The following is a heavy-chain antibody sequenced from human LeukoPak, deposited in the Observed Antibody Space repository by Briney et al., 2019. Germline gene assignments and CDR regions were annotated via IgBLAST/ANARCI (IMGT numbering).Heavy chain of an antibody. D-gene: IGHD1-26*01. CDR2: ISWNRGSI. J-gene: IGHJ4*02. Sequence: PGRSLRLFCAASGFTFDDYDMHWVRQAPGEGLEWVSGISWNRGSIAYADSVKGRFTISRDNAKNSLYLHMNSLRAEDTALYYCARAGPYWELDYWGQGTLVTVSS. CDR3: ARAGPYWELDY. V-gene: IGHV3-9*01. CDR1: GFTFDDYD.